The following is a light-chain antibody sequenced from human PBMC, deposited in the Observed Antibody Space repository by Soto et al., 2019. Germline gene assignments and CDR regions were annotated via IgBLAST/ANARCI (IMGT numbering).Light chain of an antibody. Sequence: VLYLSPVTVSLYKWEGATLSCSASQTLSSGYLAWYQQKPGQAPRLLIYGASSRATGIPVRFSGSGSGTEFTLTISSLQSEDFAVYYCQQYNNWPITSGQGTRLEIK. V-gene: IGKV3-15*01. CDR1: QTLSSGY. CDR2: GAS. CDR3: QQYNNWPIT. J-gene: IGKJ5*01.